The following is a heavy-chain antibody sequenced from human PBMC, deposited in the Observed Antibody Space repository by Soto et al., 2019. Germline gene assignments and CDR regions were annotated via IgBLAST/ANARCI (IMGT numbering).Heavy chain of an antibody. Sequence: SETLSLTCAVSGGSISSGGYSWSWIRQPPGKGLEWIGYIYHSGSTYYNPSLKSRVTISVDRSKNQFSLKLSSVTAADTAVYYCARRYYDSSGTVDYWGQGTLVTVSS. V-gene: IGHV4-30-2*01. J-gene: IGHJ4*02. CDR2: IYHSGST. CDR3: ARRYYDSSGTVDY. CDR1: GGSISSGGYS. D-gene: IGHD3-22*01.